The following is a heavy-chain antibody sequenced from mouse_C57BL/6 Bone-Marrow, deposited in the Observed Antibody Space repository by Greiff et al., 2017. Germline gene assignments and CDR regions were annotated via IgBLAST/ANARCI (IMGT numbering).Heavy chain of an antibody. V-gene: IGHV5-17*01. J-gene: IGHJ1*03. CDR1: GFTFSDYG. CDR3: ASKGLTVVGYFDV. CDR2: ISSGSSTI. Sequence: EVKLMESGGGLVKPGGSLKLSCAASGFTFSDYGMHWVRQAPEKGLEWVAYISSGSSTIYYADTVKGRFTISRDKAKNTLFLQMTSLRSEDTAMYYCASKGLTVVGYFDVWGTGTTVTVSS. D-gene: IGHD1-1*01.